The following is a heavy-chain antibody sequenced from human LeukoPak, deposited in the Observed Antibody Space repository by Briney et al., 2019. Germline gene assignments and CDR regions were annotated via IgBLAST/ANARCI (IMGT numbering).Heavy chain of an antibody. J-gene: IGHJ6*02. CDR3: ARSEFDYYYYYGTDV. CDR1: GFTFSSYA. V-gene: IGHV3-30-3*01. D-gene: IGHD3-10*01. CDR2: ISYDGSNK. Sequence: PGGSLRLSCAASGFTFSSYAMHWVRQAPGKGLEWVAVISYDGSNKYYADSVKGRFTISRDNSKNTLYLQMNSLRAEDTAVYYCARSEFDYYYYYGTDVWGQGTTVTVSS.